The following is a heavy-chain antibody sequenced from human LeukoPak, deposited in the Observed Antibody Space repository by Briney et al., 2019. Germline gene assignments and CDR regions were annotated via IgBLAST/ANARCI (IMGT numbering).Heavy chain of an antibody. V-gene: IGHV4-30-4*08. J-gene: IGHJ4*02. D-gene: IGHD3-16*01. CDR3: ARDRGSSPDYDY. CDR2: IYYSGST. Sequence: PSQTLSLTCTVSGGSISSGDYYWSWIRQPPRKGLEWIGYIYYSGSTYYNPSLKSRVTISVDTSKNQFSLKLSSVTAADTAVYYCARDRGSSPDYDYWGQGTLVTVSS. CDR1: GGSISSGDYY.